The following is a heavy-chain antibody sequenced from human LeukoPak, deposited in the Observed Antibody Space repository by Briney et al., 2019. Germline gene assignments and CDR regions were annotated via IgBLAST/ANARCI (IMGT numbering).Heavy chain of an antibody. CDR2: INAENGDT. CDR3: ARDQYNVIDS. CDR1: GYRFTGYN. J-gene: IGHJ4*02. D-gene: IGHD1-14*01. Sequence: ASVKVSCKASGYRFTGYNIDWVRQAPGQRPEWMGRINAENGDTKYSQKFQGRVTITRDTFASTSYMELSSLRSEDTAVYYCARDQYNVIDSWGQGTLVTVSS. V-gene: IGHV1-3*01.